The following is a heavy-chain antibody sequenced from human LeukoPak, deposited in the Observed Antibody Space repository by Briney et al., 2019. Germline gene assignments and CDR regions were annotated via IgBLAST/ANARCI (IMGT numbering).Heavy chain of an antibody. CDR1: GFTFSSYN. J-gene: IGHJ4*02. CDR3: AREGSDGDYLDY. Sequence: PGGSLRLSCAASGFTFSSYNMNWVRQAPGKGLEWVSYISSTSSAIYYADSVMGRSTISRDNAKNSLYLQMNSLRADDTAVYYFAREGSDGDYLDYWGQGTLVTVSS. D-gene: IGHD4-17*01. V-gene: IGHV3-48*04. CDR2: ISSTSSAI.